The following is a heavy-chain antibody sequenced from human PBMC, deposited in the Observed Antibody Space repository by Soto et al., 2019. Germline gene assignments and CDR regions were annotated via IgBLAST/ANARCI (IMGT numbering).Heavy chain of an antibody. CDR1: GFTVSSNY. CDR2: IYSGGST. D-gene: IGHD5-12*01. V-gene: IGHV3-53*01. CDR3: ASRLASSYYYYDGMDV. J-gene: IGHJ6*02. Sequence: EVQLVESGGGLIQPGGSLRLSCAASGFTVSSNYMSWVRQAPGKGLEWVSVIYSGGSTYYEDSLKGRFTISRDNSKNTLYLQMHSLRAEDTAVYYCASRLASSYYYYDGMDVWGQGTTVTVSS.